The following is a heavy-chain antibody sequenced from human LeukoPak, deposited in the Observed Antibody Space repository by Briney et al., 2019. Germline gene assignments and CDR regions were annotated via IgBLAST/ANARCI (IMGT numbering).Heavy chain of an antibody. J-gene: IGHJ4*02. CDR1: GYTFTSYA. CDR2: INAGNGNT. D-gene: IGHD3-22*01. V-gene: IGHV1-3*01. Sequence: GASVKVSCKASGYTFTSYAMHWVRQAPGQRLEWMGWINAGNGNTKYSQKFQGRVTMTTDTSTSTAYMELRSLRSDDTAVYYCASMDSSGCPNWGQGTQVTVSS. CDR3: ASMDSSGCPN.